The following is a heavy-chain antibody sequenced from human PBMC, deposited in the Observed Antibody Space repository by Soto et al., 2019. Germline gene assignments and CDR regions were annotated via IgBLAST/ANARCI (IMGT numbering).Heavy chain of an antibody. CDR3: TRGMDV. CDR2: INSNSGDP. CDR1: GYTLTELS. J-gene: IGHJ6*02. Sequence: ASVKVSCKVSGYTLTELSMHWVRQAPGKGLEWMGWINSNSGDPYYAQDFQGRIIMTRDKSTTTVFMELNSLKSDDTGVYYCTRGMDVWGQGTTVTVSS. V-gene: IGHV1-2*02.